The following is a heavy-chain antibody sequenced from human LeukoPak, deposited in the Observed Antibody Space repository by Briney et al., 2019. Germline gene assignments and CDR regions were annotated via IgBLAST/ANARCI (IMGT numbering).Heavy chain of an antibody. Sequence: GGSLRLSCAASGFTFSSYSMNWVRQAPGKGLEWVSYISSSSSTIYYADSVKGRFTISRDNAKNSLYLQMNSLRAEDTAVYYCASELPYYYLWAFDIWGQGTMVTVSS. CDR3: ASELPYYYLWAFDI. CDR2: ISSSSSTI. D-gene: IGHD3-3*01. V-gene: IGHV3-48*01. J-gene: IGHJ3*02. CDR1: GFTFSSYS.